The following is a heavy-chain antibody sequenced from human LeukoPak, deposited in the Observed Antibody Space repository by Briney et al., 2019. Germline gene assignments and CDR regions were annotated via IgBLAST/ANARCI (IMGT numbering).Heavy chain of an antibody. CDR3: ARDRFVVVPAASMWWFDP. CDR2: IIPIFGTA. CDR1: GGTFSSYA. Sequence: GASVKVSCKASGGTFSSYAISWVRQAPGQGLEWMGGIIPIFGTANYAQKFQGRVTITADESTSTAYMELSSLRSEDTAVYYCARDRFVVVPAASMWWFDPWGQGTLVTVSS. V-gene: IGHV1-69*13. D-gene: IGHD2-2*01. J-gene: IGHJ5*02.